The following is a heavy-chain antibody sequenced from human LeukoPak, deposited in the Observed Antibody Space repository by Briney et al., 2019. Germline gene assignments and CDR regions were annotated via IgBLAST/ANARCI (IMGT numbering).Heavy chain of an antibody. CDR1: GYTFTSYA. CDR2: MNPNSGNT. D-gene: IGHD3-10*01. CDR3: ARGARFLYYYGSGSYSPPGY. Sequence: ASVKVSCKASGYTFTSYAMNWVRQAPGQGLEWMGWMNPNSGNTGYAQKFQGRVTMTRNTSISTAYMEMSSLRSEDTAVYYCARGARFLYYYGSGSYSPPGYWGQGTLVTVSS. V-gene: IGHV1-8*02. J-gene: IGHJ4*02.